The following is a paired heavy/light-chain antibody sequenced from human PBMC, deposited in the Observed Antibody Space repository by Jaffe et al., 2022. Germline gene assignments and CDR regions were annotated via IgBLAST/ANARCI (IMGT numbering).Heavy chain of an antibody. CDR2: ISGSGGST. J-gene: IGHJ4*02. D-gene: IGHD3-3*01. V-gene: IGHV3-23*01. CDR3: AKDRGEFVGLRFLEWLLDY. Sequence: EVQLLESGGGLVQPGGSLRLSCAASGFTFSSYAMSWVRQAPGKGLEWVSAISGSGGSTYYADSVKGRFTISRDNSKNTLYLQMNSLRAEDTAVYYCAKDRGEFVGLRFLEWLLDYWGQGTLVTVSS. CDR1: GFTFSSYA.
Light chain of an antibody. CDR3: QQSGA. Sequence: DIQMTQSPSSLSASVGDRVTITCQASQDISNYLNWYQQKPGKAPKLLIYDASNLETGVPSRFSGSGSGTDFTFTISSLQPEDIATYYCQQSGAFGQGTRLEIK. CDR1: QDISNY. V-gene: IGKV1-33*01. J-gene: IGKJ5*01. CDR2: DAS.